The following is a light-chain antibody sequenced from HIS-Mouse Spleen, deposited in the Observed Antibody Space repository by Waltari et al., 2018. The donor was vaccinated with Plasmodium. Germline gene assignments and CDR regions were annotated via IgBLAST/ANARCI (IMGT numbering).Light chain of an antibody. J-gene: IGKJ4*01. Sequence: AIQLTHSPSSLSPSLGYSVPIPGRASQGISSALAWYQQKPGKAPKLLIYDASSLESGVPSRFSGSGSGTDFTLTISSLQPEDFATYYCQQFNRYPLTFGGGTKVEIK. V-gene: IGKV1-13*02. CDR2: DAS. CDR3: QQFNRYPLT. CDR1: QGISSA.